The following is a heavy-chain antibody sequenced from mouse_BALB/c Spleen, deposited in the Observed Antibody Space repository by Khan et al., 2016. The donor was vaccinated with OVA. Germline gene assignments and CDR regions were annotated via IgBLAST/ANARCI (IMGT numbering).Heavy chain of an antibody. CDR2: IYPYTDDA. D-gene: IGHD1-1*01. CDR3: ARYATDYYTMEY. J-gene: IGHJ4*01. V-gene: IGHV1S136*01. Sequence: VQLQQSGPELVKPGASVKMSCKASGYTFTDYVIHWVKQKPGQGLEWIGYIYPYTDDAESTEGFKGKATLTLDKSSSTAYMELSGLTSADSSVYYCARYATDYYTMEYWGQGTSVTVSS. CDR1: GYTFTDYV.